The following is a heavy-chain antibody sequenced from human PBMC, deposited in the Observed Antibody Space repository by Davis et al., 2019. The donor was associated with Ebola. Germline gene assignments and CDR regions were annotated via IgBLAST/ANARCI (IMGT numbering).Heavy chain of an antibody. J-gene: IGHJ6*02. V-gene: IGHV3-7*01. Sequence: GESLKISCAASGFTFSSYWMSWVRQAPGKGLEWVANIKQDGSEKYYVDSVKGRFTISRDNAKNSLYLQMNSLRAEDTAVYYCARVPLYYYGMDVWGQGTTVTVSS. CDR3: ARVPLYYYGMDV. CDR1: GFTFSSYW. CDR2: IKQDGSEK.